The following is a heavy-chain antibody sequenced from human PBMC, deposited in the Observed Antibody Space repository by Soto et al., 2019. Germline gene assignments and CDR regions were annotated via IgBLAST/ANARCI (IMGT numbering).Heavy chain of an antibody. CDR2: IWYDGSNK. V-gene: IGHV3-33*01. Sequence: LRLSCAASGFTFSSYGMHWVRQAPGKGLEWVAVIWYDGSNKYYADSVKGRFTISRDNSKNTLYLQMNSLRAEDTAVYYCARSNNHNNYYDSSGYYLALDYWGQGTLVTVSS. J-gene: IGHJ4*02. CDR3: ARSNNHNNYYDSSGYYLALDY. CDR1: GFTFSSYG. D-gene: IGHD3-22*01.